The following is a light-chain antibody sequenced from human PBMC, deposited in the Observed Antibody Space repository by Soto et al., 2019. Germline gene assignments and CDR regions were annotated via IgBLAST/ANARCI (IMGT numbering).Light chain of an antibody. CDR2: GAS. CDR1: QSVGTN. V-gene: IGKV3D-15*01. CDR3: QQYNDWTWT. Sequence: EVVMTQSPATLSMSPGERVTLSCRASQSVGTNLAWYQQKPGQSPRLLMYGASTGATGIPARFSGSGSGTEFTLTISSLQSEDYAIYFCQQYNDWTWTFGQGTMVEIK. J-gene: IGKJ1*01.